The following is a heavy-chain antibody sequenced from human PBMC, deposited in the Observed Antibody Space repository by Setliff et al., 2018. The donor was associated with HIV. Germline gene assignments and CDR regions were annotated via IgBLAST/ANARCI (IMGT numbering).Heavy chain of an antibody. Sequence: SETLSLTCTVSGYSISSGYYWGWIRQPPGKGLEWIGSIYRSGSTYYNPSLKSRVTISVDTSKNQFSLKLSSVTAADTAVYYCARAASVYDSPKGAFDIWGQGTMVTVSS. CDR3: ARAASVYDSPKGAFDI. J-gene: IGHJ3*02. D-gene: IGHD3-22*01. V-gene: IGHV4-38-2*02. CDR2: IYRSGST. CDR1: GYSISSGYY.